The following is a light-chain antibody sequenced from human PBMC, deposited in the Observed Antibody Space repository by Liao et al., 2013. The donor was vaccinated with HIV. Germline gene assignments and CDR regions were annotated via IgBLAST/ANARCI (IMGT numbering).Light chain of an antibody. V-gene: IGLV3-21*01. CDR1: NIGSKS. CDR3: QVWDMSSDHYV. Sequence: SYELTQPPSVSVAPGKTAKIACGGNNIGSKSVHWCQQKPGQAPVVVIYDNNDRPSGIPERFSGSNSGNTATLTISRVEAGDEADYYCQVWDMSSDHYVFGTGTTVTVL. J-gene: IGLJ1*01. CDR2: DNN.